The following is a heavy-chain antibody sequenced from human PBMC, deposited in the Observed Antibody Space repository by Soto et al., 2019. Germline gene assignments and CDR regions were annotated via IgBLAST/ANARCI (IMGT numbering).Heavy chain of an antibody. D-gene: IGHD2-15*01. CDR3: ARLKDIVVVVAEYYFDY. J-gene: IGHJ4*02. V-gene: IGHV3-53*01. CDR1: GFTVSSNY. CDR2: IYSGGST. Sequence: GSLRLSCAASGFTVSSNYMSWVRQAPGKGLEWVSVIYSGGSTYYADSVKGRFTISRDNSKNTLYLQMNSLRAEDTAVYYCARLKDIVVVVAEYYFDYWGQGTLVTVSS.